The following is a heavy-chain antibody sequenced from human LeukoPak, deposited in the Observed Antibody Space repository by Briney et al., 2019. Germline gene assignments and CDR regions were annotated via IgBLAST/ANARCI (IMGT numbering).Heavy chain of an antibody. V-gene: IGHV5-10-1*01. D-gene: IGHD2-15*01. J-gene: IGHJ4*02. Sequence: GESLQISCKGSGYSFTSYWISWVRQMPGKGLEWMGRIDPSDSYTNYSPSFQGHVTISADKSISTAYLQWSSLKASDTATYYCARHRPGYCSGGSCYVSGEFDYWGQGTLVTVSS. CDR3: ARHRPGYCSGGSCYVSGEFDY. CDR1: GYSFTSYW. CDR2: IDPSDSYT.